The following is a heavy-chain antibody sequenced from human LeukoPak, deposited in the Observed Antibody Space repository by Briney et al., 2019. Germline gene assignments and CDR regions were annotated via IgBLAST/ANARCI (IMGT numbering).Heavy chain of an antibody. CDR2: IIPIFGTA. CDR1: GGTFSSYA. Sequence: SVKVSCKASGGTFSSYAISWVRQAPGQGLEWMGGIIPIFGTANYAQKFQGRVTITADESTSTAYMELSSLRFEDTAVYYCARFAYCGGHCWYYFDYWGQGSLVTISS. D-gene: IGHD2-21*02. V-gene: IGHV1-69*13. CDR3: ARFAYCGGHCWYYFDY. J-gene: IGHJ4*02.